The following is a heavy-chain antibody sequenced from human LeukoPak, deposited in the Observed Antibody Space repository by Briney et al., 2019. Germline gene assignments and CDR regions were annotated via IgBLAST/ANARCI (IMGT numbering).Heavy chain of an antibody. D-gene: IGHD3-10*01. CDR3: AREYHLVRGVIMDY. Sequence: PGGSLRLSCAASGFTFSTYSMNWVRQAPGKGLEWVSYISGSSTTIFYADSVKGRFTISRDNAKNSLYLQMNSLRDEDMAVYYCAREYHLVRGVIMDYWGQGTLVTVSS. CDR2: ISGSSTTI. J-gene: IGHJ4*02. CDR1: GFTFSTYS. V-gene: IGHV3-48*02.